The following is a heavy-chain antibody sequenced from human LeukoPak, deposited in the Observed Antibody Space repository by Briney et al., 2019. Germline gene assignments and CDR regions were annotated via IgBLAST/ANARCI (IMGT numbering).Heavy chain of an antibody. CDR2: INNSGTT. D-gene: IGHD3-10*01. Sequence: SETLSLTCAVYNGSFSGYFWTWIRQPPGKGPEWIGEINNSGTTYYNPSLNGRVTISRDTSTMHFSLKINSVTAADTAMYYCARGGTTYYSGSGTHPWGQGTLVTVSS. V-gene: IGHV4-34*01. J-gene: IGHJ5*02. CDR1: NGSFSGYF. CDR3: ARGGTTYYSGSGTHP.